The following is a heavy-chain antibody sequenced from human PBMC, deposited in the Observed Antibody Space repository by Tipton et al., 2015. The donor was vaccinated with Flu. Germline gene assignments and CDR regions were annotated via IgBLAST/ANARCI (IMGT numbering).Heavy chain of an antibody. CDR2: IFHSGST. Sequence: TLSLTCDVSGYSIRSLHYWGWIRQFPGKGLEWIGSIFHSGSTYSNPSLRSRVTISVDTSKSQFSLKLSSLTAADTAVYYCARPISLAVAGPFDYWGQGTLVTVSS. D-gene: IGHD6-19*01. V-gene: IGHV4-38-2*01. CDR1: GYSIRSLHY. J-gene: IGHJ4*02. CDR3: ARPISLAVAGPFDY.